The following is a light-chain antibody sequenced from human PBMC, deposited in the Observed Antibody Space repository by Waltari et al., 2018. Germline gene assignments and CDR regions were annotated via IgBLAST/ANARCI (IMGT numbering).Light chain of an antibody. CDR3: QYRYKPRQRGT. V-gene: IGKV1-39*01. J-gene: IGKJ3*01. Sequence: DIQMTQSPSSLSVSVGDSVTIPCRASRCISPYLLWYQQKPGNAPQLRIFAASILLRGVASRFSGSGAGTDFSLTISTLLPEECATYNCQYRYKPRQRGTFGPGTKVDI. CDR2: AAS. CDR1: RCISPY.